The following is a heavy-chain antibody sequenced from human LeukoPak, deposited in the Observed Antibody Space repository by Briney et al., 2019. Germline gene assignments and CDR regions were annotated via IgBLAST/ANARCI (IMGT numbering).Heavy chain of an antibody. J-gene: IGHJ4*02. CDR3: ARKLYAANGGDY. D-gene: IGHD1-1*01. Sequence: KPGGSLRLSCAASGFTFSSYSMNWVRQAPGKGLEWVSSISSSSSYIYYADSVKGRFTISRDNAKNSLYLQMNSLRAEDTAVYYCARKLYAANGGDYWGQGTLVTVSS. CDR1: GFTFSSYS. V-gene: IGHV3-21*01. CDR2: ISSSSSYI.